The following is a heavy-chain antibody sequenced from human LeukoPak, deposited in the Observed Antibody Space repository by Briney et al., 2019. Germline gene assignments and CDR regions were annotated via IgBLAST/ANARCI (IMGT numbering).Heavy chain of an antibody. V-gene: IGHV4-61*02. CDR2: IHTSGST. J-gene: IGHJ3*02. D-gene: IGHD3-3*01. CDR3: ARPLNGDFLSGAFDI. CDR1: GGSISSGTYY. Sequence: PSETLSLTCTVSGGSISSGTYYWSWIRQPAGKGLEWIGRIHTSGSTNYNPSLKSRVTISVDTSKNQFSLKLSSVTAADTAVYYCARPLNGDFLSGAFDIWGQGTMVTVSS.